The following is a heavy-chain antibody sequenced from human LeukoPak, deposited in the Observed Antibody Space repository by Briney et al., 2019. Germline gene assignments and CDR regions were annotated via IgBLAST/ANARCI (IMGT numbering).Heavy chain of an antibody. J-gene: IGHJ4*02. CDR3: VRDHQLRDPGC. Sequence: GRSLRLSCAASGFTFSSYGMHWVRQAPGKGLDWVSSISGTSTYIDYADSVKGRFTISRDNAKNSLYLQMNSLRVEDTAVYYCVRDHQLRDPGCWGQGTLVTVSS. CDR2: ISGTSTYI. CDR1: GFTFSSYG. V-gene: IGHV3-21*01. D-gene: IGHD5-24*01.